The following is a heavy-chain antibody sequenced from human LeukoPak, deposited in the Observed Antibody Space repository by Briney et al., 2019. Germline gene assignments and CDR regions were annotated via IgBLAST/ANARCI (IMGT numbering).Heavy chain of an antibody. V-gene: IGHV4-59*01. J-gene: IGHJ4*02. CDR3: ARGVYIAAAQYGY. D-gene: IGHD6-13*01. CDR1: GGSISSNY. CDR2: IYYSGTT. Sequence: PSETLSLTCTVSGGSISSNYWSWIRQPPGKGLERIGYIYYSGTTNYNPSLKSRVTISVDTSKNQFSLKLSSVTAADTAVYYCARGVYIAAAQYGYWGQGTLVTVSS.